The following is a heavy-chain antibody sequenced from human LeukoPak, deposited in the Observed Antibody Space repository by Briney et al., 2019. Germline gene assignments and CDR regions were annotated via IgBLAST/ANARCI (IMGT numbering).Heavy chain of an antibody. CDR1: GDSISSYY. D-gene: IGHD3-10*01. J-gene: IGHJ4*02. CDR3: ARRRYYGSGSYRFVDY. V-gene: IGHV4-34*01. CDR2: INHSGST. Sequence: SETLSLTCSVSGDSISSYYWSWIRQPPGKGLEWIGEINHSGSTNYNPSLKSRVTISVDTSKNQFSLKLTSVTAADTAVYYCARRRYYGSGSYRFVDYWGQGTLVTVSS.